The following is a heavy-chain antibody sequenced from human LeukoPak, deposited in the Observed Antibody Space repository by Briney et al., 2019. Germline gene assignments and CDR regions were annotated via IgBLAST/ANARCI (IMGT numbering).Heavy chain of an antibody. CDR3: AKCRGIAAAHWYGMDV. D-gene: IGHD6-13*01. CDR2: ISYDRSKK. CDR1: GFIFSSYG. J-gene: IGHJ6*02. V-gene: IGHV3-30*18. Sequence: GGSLRLSCAASGFIFSSYGMHWVRQAPGKGLEWVAVISYDRSKKYYADSVKGRFTISRDNSKNMLYLQMNSLRAEDTAVYYCAKCRGIAAAHWYGMDVWGQGTTVTVSS.